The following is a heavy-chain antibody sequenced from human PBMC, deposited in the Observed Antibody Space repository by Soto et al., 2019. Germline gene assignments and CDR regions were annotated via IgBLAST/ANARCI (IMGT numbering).Heavy chain of an antibody. CDR2: IRRKTNNYAT. CDR3: TKPWSSGGVFDI. J-gene: IGHJ3*02. CDR1: GFTFSGST. V-gene: IGHV3-73*02. D-gene: IGHD6-19*01. Sequence: EVQLVESGGGLVQPGGSLKLSCAASGFTFSGSTMHWVRQASGKGVEWVGRIRRKTNNYATTYAASVKGRFTISRDDSKNTSYLQMNSLESEDTAVYYCTKPWSSGGVFDIWGQGTTVTVSS.